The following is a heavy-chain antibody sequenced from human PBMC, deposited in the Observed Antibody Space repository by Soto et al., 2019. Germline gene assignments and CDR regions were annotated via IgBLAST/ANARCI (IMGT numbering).Heavy chain of an antibody. V-gene: IGHV1-18*01. CDR1: GYTFAIYG. CDR2: ISAYNGNT. D-gene: IGHD2-2*01. CDR3: ARVGQDIVVVPAAMFGELIDYYYYGMDV. J-gene: IGHJ6*02. Sequence: ASVKVSCKASGYTFAIYGISWVRQAPGQGLEWMGWISAYNGNTNYAQKLQGRVTMTTDTSTSTAYVELRSLRSDDTAVYYCARVGQDIVVVPAAMFGELIDYYYYGMDVWGQGTTVTAP.